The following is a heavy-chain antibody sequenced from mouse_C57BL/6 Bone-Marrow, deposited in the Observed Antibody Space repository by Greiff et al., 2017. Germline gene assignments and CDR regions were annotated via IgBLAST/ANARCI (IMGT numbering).Heavy chain of an antibody. J-gene: IGHJ4*01. CDR2: IDPENGDT. D-gene: IGHD1-1*01. V-gene: IGHV14-4*01. CDR3: TTIGVITTVVATDYAMDY. Sequence: EVQLQQSGAELVRPGASVKLSCTASGFNIKDDYMHWVKQRPEQGLEWIGWIDPENGDTEYASKFQGKATITADTSSNTAYLQLSSLTSEDTDVYYCTTIGVITTVVATDYAMDYWGQGTSVTVSS. CDR1: GFNIKDDY.